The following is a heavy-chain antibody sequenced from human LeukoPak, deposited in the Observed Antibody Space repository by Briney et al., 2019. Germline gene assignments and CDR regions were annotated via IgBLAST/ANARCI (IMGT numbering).Heavy chain of an antibody. V-gene: IGHV1-69*13. CDR1: GGTFSSYA. CDR2: IIPIFGTA. J-gene: IGHJ4*02. CDR3: ARDRDDSSGKFDY. D-gene: IGHD6-19*01. Sequence: ASVKVSFKASGGTFSSYAISWVRQAPGQGLEWMGGIIPIFGTANYAQKFQGRVTITADEPTSTAYMELSSLRSEDTAVYYCARDRDDSSGKFDYWGQGTLVTVSS.